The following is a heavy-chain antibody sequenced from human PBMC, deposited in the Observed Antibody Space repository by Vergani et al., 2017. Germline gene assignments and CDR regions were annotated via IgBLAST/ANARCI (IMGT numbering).Heavy chain of an antibody. J-gene: IGHJ5*02. CDR1: GISFSNYT. CDR3: ARKTFYYDNIKGWFGP. D-gene: IGHD3-16*01. CDR2: IKQDGSEK. V-gene: IGHV3-7*01. Sequence: EAQLVESGGGAVKPGGSLRLSCTASGISFSNYTINWVRQAPGKGLEWVANIKQDGSEKDYVDSVKGRFTVSRDNAKNSLYLQMNSLRAEDTAVYYCARKTFYYDNIKGWFGPWGQGTLVTVSS.